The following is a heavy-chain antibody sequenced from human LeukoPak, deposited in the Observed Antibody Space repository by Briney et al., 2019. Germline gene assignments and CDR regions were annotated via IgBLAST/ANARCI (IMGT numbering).Heavy chain of an antibody. CDR2: INWDGGAY. CDR3: ARDLSSGWYSLAY. D-gene: IGHD3-22*01. CDR1: GHTFDDYG. Sequence: GGSLRLSCTDSGHTFDDYGMTWVRHAPGKGLEWVSGINWDGGAYNYAASVKGRFTISRDNAKNSPYLEMNSLRVEDTAVYFCARDLSSGWYSLAYWGQGILVIVSS. J-gene: IGHJ4*02. V-gene: IGHV3-20*04.